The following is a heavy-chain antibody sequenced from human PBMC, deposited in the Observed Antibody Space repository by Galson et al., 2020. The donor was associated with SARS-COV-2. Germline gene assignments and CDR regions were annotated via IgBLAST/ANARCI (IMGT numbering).Heavy chain of an antibody. J-gene: IGHJ4*02. CDR3: TTVEMATMNFNY. Sequence: SETLSLTCAVSSGSISRGGYSWSWLRQPPGKSLEWLGYIYYSGHTYYNPSLKGRLTISEDDSRSQFSLKLASVTAADTAVYYCTTVEMATMNFNYWGQGTLVTVSS. CDR2: IYYSGHT. V-gene: IGHV4-30-2*01. CDR1: SGSISRGGYS. D-gene: IGHD5-12*01.